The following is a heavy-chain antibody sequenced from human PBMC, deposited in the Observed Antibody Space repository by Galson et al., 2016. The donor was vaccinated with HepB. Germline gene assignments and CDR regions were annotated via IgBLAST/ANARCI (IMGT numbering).Heavy chain of an antibody. CDR3: AKDRYWNRDFDY. J-gene: IGHJ4*02. V-gene: IGHV3-23*01. CDR1: GFTSSNYD. CDR2: INGAGGKA. Sequence: SLRLSCAASGFTSSNYDMSWVRQAPGKGLERVSSINGAGGKAYYADSVRGRFTISRDNSEDTLYLQMSSLKVEDTAMYYCAKDRYWNRDFDYWGQGTLVTVSS. D-gene: IGHD1-1*01.